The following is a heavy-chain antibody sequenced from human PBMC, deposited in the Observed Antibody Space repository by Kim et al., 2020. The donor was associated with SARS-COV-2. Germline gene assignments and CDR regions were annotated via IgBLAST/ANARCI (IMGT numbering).Heavy chain of an antibody. J-gene: IGHJ4*02. V-gene: IGHV4-39*01. D-gene: IGHD2-15*01. CDR1: GGSISSSSYY. CDR2: IYYSGST. Sequence: SETLSLTCTVSGGSISSSSYYWGWIRQPPGKGLEWIGSIYYSGSTYYNPSLKSRVTISVDTSKNQFSLKLSSVTAADTAVYYCARLGLPQEPGPGYWGQGTLVTVSS. CDR3: ARLGLPQEPGPGY.